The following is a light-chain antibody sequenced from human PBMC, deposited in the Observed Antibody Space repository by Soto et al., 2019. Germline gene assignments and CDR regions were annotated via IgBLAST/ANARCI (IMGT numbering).Light chain of an antibody. CDR3: QQSYITPYT. J-gene: IGKJ2*01. V-gene: IGKV1-39*01. CDR1: QSISVH. Sequence: DIQMTQSPSSLSASVGDTVTITCRASQSISVHLNWYQQKGGKVPKLLIYAASNLYSGVPSRFSGSVSETDFALTISSLQPEDFATYYCQQSYITPYTFGQGTRLEIK. CDR2: AAS.